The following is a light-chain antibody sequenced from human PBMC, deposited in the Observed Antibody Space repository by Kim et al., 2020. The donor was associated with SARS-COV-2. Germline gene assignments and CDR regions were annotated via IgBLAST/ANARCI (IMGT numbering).Light chain of an antibody. CDR2: DTK. CDR1: TGAVTNGHY. Sequence: GAHATLPCGSSTGAVTNGHYPHWFHQKPGQAPRTLIYDTKNRHSWTPARFSGSLLGGKAALTLSGAQPEDEAEYYCLLSYSGVRVFGGGTQLTVL. V-gene: IGLV7-46*01. CDR3: LLSYSGVRV. J-gene: IGLJ2*01.